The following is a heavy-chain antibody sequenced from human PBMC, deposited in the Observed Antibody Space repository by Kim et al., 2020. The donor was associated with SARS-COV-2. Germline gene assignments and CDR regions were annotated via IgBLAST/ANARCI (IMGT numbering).Heavy chain of an antibody. CDR3: AREPRFSSSPNWFDT. D-gene: IGHD2-2*01. CDR1: GFVFTEYS. J-gene: IGHJ5*02. V-gene: IGHV1-18*01. CDR2: IRTSNGDT. Sequence: ASVKVSCKTSGFVFTEYSIDWVRQAPDKGLEWIGWIRTSNGDTHYAQIVQGRVSITIDTSTGIVYLELWSLTSDDTAVYYCAREPRFSSSPNWFDTWGQGTLVTVSS.